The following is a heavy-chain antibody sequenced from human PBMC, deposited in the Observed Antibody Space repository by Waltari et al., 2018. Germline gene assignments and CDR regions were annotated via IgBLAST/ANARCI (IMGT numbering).Heavy chain of an antibody. Sequence: QVQLQQWGAGLLKPSETLSLTCAGYGGSFSGYYWSSIRQPPGKGLEWMGEINHSGSTNYDPSLKSRVTISVDTSKNQFSLKLSSVTAADTAVYYCARGDITMVRRYFQHWGQGTLVTVSS. J-gene: IGHJ1*01. CDR2: INHSGST. V-gene: IGHV4-34*01. CDR3: ARGDITMVRRYFQH. D-gene: IGHD3-10*01. CDR1: GGSFSGYY.